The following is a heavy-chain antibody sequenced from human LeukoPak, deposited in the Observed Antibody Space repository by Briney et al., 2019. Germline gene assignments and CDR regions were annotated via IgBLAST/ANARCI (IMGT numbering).Heavy chain of an antibody. CDR1: AGSFSTYY. CDR3: ARAWDYYDSRGFYLRYFDY. CDR2: IHYSGST. V-gene: IGHV4-59*01. Sequence: PSQTLSLTCTVSAGSFSTYYWSCIRQPPGNGLEWIGYIHYSGSTNYNPSLKSRVTISVVMSKNQSALKLRSVTAADTAVYYCARAWDYYDSRGFYLRYFDYWGQGTLVTVSS. D-gene: IGHD3-22*01. J-gene: IGHJ4*02.